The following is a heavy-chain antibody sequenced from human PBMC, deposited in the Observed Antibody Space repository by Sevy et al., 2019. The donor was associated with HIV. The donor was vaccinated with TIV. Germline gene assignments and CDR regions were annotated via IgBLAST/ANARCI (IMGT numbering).Heavy chain of an antibody. CDR3: AVVAECY. Sequence: GESLKISCAASGFTVSSNYMSWVRQAPGKGLEWVSVLYRDAYYADSVKGRFTISRDNSKNTLYLQMNSLRPEDTAVYYCAVVAECYWGQGTLVTVSS. J-gene: IGHJ4*02. CDR2: LYRDA. CDR1: GFTVSSNY. V-gene: IGHV3-53*01. D-gene: IGHD6-13*01.